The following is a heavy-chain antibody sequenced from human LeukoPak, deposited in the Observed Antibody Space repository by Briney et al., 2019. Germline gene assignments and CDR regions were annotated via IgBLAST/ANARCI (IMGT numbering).Heavy chain of an antibody. J-gene: IGHJ4*02. CDR1: GGSISSYY. CDR2: IYYSGST. Sequence: SSETLSLTCTVSGGSISSYYWSWIRQPPGEGLEWIGYIYYSGSTNYNPSLKSRVTISVDTSKNQFSLKLNSVTAEDTALYYCAKDYGKDSSGWYDYWGQGTLVTVSS. CDR3: AKDYGKDSSGWYDY. D-gene: IGHD6-19*01. V-gene: IGHV4-59*01.